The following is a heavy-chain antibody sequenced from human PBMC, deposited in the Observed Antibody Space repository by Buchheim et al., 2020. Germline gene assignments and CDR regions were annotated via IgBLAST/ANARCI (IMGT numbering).Heavy chain of an antibody. V-gene: IGHV1-69*01. CDR1: GGSFSDDV. Sequence: QAQLVQSGAEVKKPGSSVKVSCKSSGGSFSDDVLNWVRQAPGQGLEWVGGITPVFIRPNYAQKFQGRVSITADEFTNTAFLELSSLRSEDTAIYYCAREVVETTGTFGMDVWGQGT. CDR3: AREVVETTGTFGMDV. CDR2: ITPVFIRP. D-gene: IGHD4-11*01. J-gene: IGHJ6*02.